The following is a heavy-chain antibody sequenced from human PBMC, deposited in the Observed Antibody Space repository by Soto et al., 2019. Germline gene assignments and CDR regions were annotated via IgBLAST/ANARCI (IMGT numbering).Heavy chain of an antibody. CDR3: ARVKLGSYAWFDP. D-gene: IGHD3-16*01. J-gene: IGHJ5*02. V-gene: IGHV3-74*01. CDR2: INPDGSRT. Sequence: SGGSLRLSCAASGFTFSNYWMHWVRQAPGKGLMWVSRINPDGSRTTYADSVKGRFAISRDNAKNTVYLQMHSLRAEDAAVYYCARVKLGSYAWFDPWGKGTLVTVPS. CDR1: GFTFSNYW.